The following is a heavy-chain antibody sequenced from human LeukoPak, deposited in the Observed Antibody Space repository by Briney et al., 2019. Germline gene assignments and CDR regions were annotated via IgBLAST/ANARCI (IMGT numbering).Heavy chain of an antibody. Sequence: SETLSLTCAVYGGSFSGYYWSWIRQPPGKGLEWIGEINHSGSTNYNPSLRSRVTISVDTSKNQFSLKLSSVTAADTAVYYCARAPDYYGSGSVEGCFQHWGQGTLVTVSS. CDR3: ARAPDYYGSGSVEGCFQH. J-gene: IGHJ1*01. D-gene: IGHD3-10*01. CDR1: GGSFSGYY. V-gene: IGHV4-34*01. CDR2: INHSGST.